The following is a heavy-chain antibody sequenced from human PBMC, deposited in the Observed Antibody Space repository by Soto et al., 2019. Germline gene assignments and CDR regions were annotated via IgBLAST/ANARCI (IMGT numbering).Heavy chain of an antibody. CDR3: ARRDNWFDP. V-gene: IGHV4-59*01. Sequence: PSETLSVTCTVSGGSISSYYWSWIRQPPGKGLEWIGYIYYSGSTNYNPSLKSRVTISVDTSKNQFSLKLSSVTAADTAVYYCARRDNWFDPWGQGTLVTVSS. CDR1: GGSISSYY. J-gene: IGHJ5*02. CDR2: IYYSGST.